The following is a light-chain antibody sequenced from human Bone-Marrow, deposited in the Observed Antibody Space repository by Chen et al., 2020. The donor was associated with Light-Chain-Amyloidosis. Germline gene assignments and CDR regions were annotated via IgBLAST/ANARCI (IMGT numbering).Light chain of an antibody. Sequence: EIVMTQSPATLSVSPGERATLSCRASTSVSKNLAWYQQKPGQAPRLLIYGASTRATGIPARFSGSGSGTDFTLSISSLQSEDFAVDYCQQYNDWPLFGPGTKVDI. CDR1: TSVSKN. V-gene: IGKV3-15*01. CDR3: QQYNDWPL. J-gene: IGKJ3*01. CDR2: GAS.